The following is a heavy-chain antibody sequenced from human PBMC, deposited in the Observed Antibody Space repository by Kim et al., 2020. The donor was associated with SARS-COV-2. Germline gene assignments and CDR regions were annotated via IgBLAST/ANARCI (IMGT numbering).Heavy chain of an antibody. D-gene: IGHD1-1*01. V-gene: IGHV4-30-2*01. J-gene: IGHJ5*02. CDR1: GGSISSGGYS. CDR2: IYHSGST. CDR3: ARDKGNKGFDP. Sequence: SETLSLTCAVSGGSISSGGYSWSWIRQPPGKGLEWIGYIYHSGSTYYNPSLKSRVTISVDRSKNQFSLKLSSVTAADTAVYYCARDKGNKGFDPWGQGTLVTVSS.